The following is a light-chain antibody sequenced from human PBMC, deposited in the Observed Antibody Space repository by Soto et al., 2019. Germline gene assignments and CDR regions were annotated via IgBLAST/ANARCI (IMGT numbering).Light chain of an antibody. CDR3: TSFTTSNTFV. CDR1: SNDVGHFNY. J-gene: IGLJ1*01. V-gene: IGLV2-14*03. CDR2: DVS. Sequence: QSALAQPASVSGSPGQSITISCTGTSNDVGHFNYVSWFQQHPGKAPKLLIFDVSNWPSGVSDRFSGSKSGNTASLTISGLKPEDEADYYCTSFTTSNTFVFGSGTKVTVL.